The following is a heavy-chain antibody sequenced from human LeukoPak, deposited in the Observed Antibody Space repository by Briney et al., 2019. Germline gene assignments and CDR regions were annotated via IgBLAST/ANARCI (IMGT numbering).Heavy chain of an antibody. CDR1: GFTFSSYA. J-gene: IGHJ4*02. D-gene: IGHD4-23*01. CDR3: AKLGGNTGEHYYFDY. V-gene: IGHV3-23*01. CDR2: ISGSGGTT. Sequence: PGGSLRLSCAASGFTFSSYAMSWVRQAPGKGLEWVSAISGSGGTTYYADSVKGRFTISRDNSKNTLYLQMNSLTDVDPAVYYCAKLGGNTGEHYYFDYWGQGTLVTVSS.